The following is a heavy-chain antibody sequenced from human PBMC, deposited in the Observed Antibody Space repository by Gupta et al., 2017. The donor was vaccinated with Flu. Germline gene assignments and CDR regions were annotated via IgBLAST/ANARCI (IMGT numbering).Heavy chain of an antibody. Sequence: EVHLLESGGGLVQPGGSLRLSCATSRLTFSTYAMSWVRQAPGKGLEWFSAISGSGGIRHYADSVKGRFSISRDNSRNTLYLQMNSLRSEDTALYYCATSGGEWSSTTCWYDFDYWGQGTLVTAAS. CDR1: RLTFSTYA. D-gene: IGHD2-2*01. CDR3: ATSGGEWSSTTCWYDFDY. CDR2: ISGSGGIR. V-gene: IGHV3-23*01. J-gene: IGHJ4*02.